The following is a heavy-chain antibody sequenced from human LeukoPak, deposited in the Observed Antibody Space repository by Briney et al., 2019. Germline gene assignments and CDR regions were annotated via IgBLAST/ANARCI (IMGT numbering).Heavy chain of an antibody. CDR1: SGSVSSNSNY. CDR3: ARGYSYGLGGMDV. V-gene: IGHV4-61*02. CDR2: IYTSGST. Sequence: SQTLSLTCTVSSGSVSSNSNYWSRIRRPAGKGLEWIGRIYTSGSTDYSPSLKSRVTISVDTSKNQFSLKLSSVTAADTAVYYCARGYSYGLGGMDVWGQGTTLTVSS. J-gene: IGHJ6*02. D-gene: IGHD5-18*01.